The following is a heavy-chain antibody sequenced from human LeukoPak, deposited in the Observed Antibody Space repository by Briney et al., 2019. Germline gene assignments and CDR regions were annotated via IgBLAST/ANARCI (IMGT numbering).Heavy chain of an antibody. CDR1: GFTFSSYA. D-gene: IGHD5-18*01. CDR2: ISYDGSNK. V-gene: IGHV3-30*04. CDR3: ARDLDTYSYGRYNAFDI. Sequence: GVLRLFCAASGFTFSSYAMHWVRQAPGKGLEWVAVISYDGSNKYYADSVKGRFTISRDNSKNTLYLQMNSLRAEDTAVYYCARDLDTYSYGRYNAFDIWGQGTMVTVSS. J-gene: IGHJ3*02.